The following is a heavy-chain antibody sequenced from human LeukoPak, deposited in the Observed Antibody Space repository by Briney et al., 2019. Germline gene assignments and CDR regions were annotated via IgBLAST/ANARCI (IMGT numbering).Heavy chain of an antibody. V-gene: IGHV3-30*18. CDR3: AKVLAVAGTYYFDY. Sequence: PGGSLRLSCAASGFTFSSYGIHWVRQAPGKGLEWVAVISYDGNNEYYADSVKGRFTISRDNSKNTLYLQMNSLRAEDTAVYYCAKVLAVAGTYYFDYWGQGTLVTVSS. CDR1: GFTFSSYG. D-gene: IGHD6-19*01. CDR2: ISYDGNNE. J-gene: IGHJ4*02.